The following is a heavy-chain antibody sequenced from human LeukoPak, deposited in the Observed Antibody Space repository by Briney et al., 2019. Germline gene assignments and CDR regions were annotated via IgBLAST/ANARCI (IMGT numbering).Heavy chain of an antibody. Sequence: SETLSLTCTVSGGSISSYYWSWIRQPPGKGLEWIGYIYYSGSTNYNPSFKSRVTISVDTSKNQFSLKLSSVTAADTAVYYCARDPGGAAAGFDYWGQGTLVTVSS. V-gene: IGHV4-59*01. D-gene: IGHD6-13*01. CDR3: ARDPGGAAAGFDY. CDR2: IYYSGST. J-gene: IGHJ4*02. CDR1: GGSISSYY.